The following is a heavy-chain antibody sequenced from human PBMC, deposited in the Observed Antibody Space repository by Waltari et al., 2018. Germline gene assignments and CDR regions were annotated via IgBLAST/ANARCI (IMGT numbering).Heavy chain of an antibody. D-gene: IGHD2-15*01. J-gene: IGHJ5*02. CDR2: IYYSGST. Sequence: QVQLQESGPGLVKPSETLSLTCTVSGGSISSYYWSWIRQPPGKGLEWIGYIYYSGSTNYNPSLKSRVTISGDTSKNQFSLKLSSVTAADTAVYYCARGHPSPYCSGGSCYSGWFDPWGQGTLVTVSS. V-gene: IGHV4-59*01. CDR3: ARGHPSPYCSGGSCYSGWFDP. CDR1: GGSISSYY.